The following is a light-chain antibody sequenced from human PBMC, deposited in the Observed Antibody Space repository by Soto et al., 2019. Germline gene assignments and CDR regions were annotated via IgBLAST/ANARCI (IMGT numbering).Light chain of an antibody. CDR3: KSYAGSNTYV. Sequence: QSVLTQSPSVSAAAGQTVTISCTGTKNDIGVYDFVSWYQHHPGKAPRLIIYEVVQRPSGVPDRFSGSKSGNTASLTVSGLQAADGADYFCKSYAGSNTYVFGSGTKV. CDR1: KNDIGVYDF. J-gene: IGLJ1*01. CDR2: EVV. V-gene: IGLV2-8*01.